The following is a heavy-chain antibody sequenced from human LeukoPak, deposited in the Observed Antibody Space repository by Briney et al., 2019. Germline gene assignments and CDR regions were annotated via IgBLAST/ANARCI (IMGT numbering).Heavy chain of an antibody. CDR2: FSGSSDKT. D-gene: IGHD6-13*01. J-gene: IGHJ4*02. V-gene: IGHV3-23*01. Sequence: GGSLRLSCAASGFNFSTYAMSWVRQAPGKGLEWVSTFSGSSDKTYYADSVKGRFSISRDNSKNTLYLQMSSLRAEDTALYYCAKAHSTTWYVGHWIFDSWGQGTLVTVSS. CDR1: GFNFSTYA. CDR3: AKAHSTTWYVGHWIFDS.